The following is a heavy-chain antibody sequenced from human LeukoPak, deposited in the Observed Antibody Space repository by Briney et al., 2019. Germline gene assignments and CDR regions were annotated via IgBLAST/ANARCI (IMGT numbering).Heavy chain of an antibody. D-gene: IGHD1-26*01. J-gene: IGHJ4*02. CDR3: ARRSGSYFDY. CDR2: ISNSGSTI. V-gene: IGHV3-48*03. Sequence: GGSLRLACAASGFAFRTYEMNWVRQAPGKGLEWVSYISNSGSTIYYADSVKGRFTISRDNAKSSLYLQMNSLRVDDTAVYYCARRSGSYFDYWGQGTLVTVSS. CDR1: GFAFRTYE.